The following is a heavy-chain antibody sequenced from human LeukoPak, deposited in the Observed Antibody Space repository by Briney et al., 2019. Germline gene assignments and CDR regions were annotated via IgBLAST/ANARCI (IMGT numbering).Heavy chain of an antibody. V-gene: IGHV1-18*01. CDR1: GYTFTNYG. CDR2: ISGYNDNT. J-gene: IGHJ3*02. Sequence: ASVKVSCRASGYTFTNYGISWVRQAPGQGLEWMGWISGYNDNTKYAQKLQGRVILTTDTSTSTAYMELRSLRSDDTAVYYCVRDLHYGYGDFVPDAFDIWGQGTMVTISS. D-gene: IGHD4-17*01. CDR3: VRDLHYGYGDFVPDAFDI.